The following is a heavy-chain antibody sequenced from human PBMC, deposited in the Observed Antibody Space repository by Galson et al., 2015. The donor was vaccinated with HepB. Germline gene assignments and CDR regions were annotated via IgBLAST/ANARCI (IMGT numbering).Heavy chain of an antibody. V-gene: IGHV1-2*02. D-gene: IGHD3-9*01. CDR2: INPNSGGT. CDR3: AKDGARGDFDWLTYYYYGLDV. J-gene: IGHJ6*02. CDR1: GYTFTGYY. Sequence: SVKVSCKASGYTFTGYYMHWVRQAPGQGLEWMGWINPNSGGTNYAQKLQGRVTMTRDTSIRTAYMELSRLRSDDTAVYYCAKDGARGDFDWLTYYYYGLDVWGQGSTVTVSS.